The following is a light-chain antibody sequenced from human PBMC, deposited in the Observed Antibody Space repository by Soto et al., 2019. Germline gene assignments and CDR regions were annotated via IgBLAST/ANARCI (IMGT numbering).Light chain of an antibody. CDR1: QSISSW. CDR3: LQYESYRA. Sequence: DIQMTQSPSTLSASVGDRVTITCRASQSISSWLAWYQQKPGKAPKLLIFDASNLESGVPTRFSGSGSGTEFPLTISSLQPDDFATYYCLQYESYRAFGQGTKVEIK. CDR2: DAS. J-gene: IGKJ1*01. V-gene: IGKV1-5*01.